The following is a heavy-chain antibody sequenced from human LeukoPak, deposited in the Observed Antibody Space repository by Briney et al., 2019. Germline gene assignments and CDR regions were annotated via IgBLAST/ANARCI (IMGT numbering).Heavy chain of an antibody. J-gene: IGHJ4*02. D-gene: IGHD3-10*01. CDR1: GGTFSSYA. CDR3: ARGRHYYGSGSYYSHFDY. Sequence: SVKLSCKASGGTFSSYAISWVRQAPGQGLEWMGGIIPIFGTANYAQKFQGRVTITADESTSTAYMELSSLRSEDTAVYYCARGRHYYGSGSYYSHFDYWGQGTLVTVSS. CDR2: IIPIFGTA. V-gene: IGHV1-69*01.